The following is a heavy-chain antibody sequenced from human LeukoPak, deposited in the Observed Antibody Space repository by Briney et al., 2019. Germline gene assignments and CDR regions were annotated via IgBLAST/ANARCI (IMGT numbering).Heavy chain of an antibody. V-gene: IGHV3-23*01. CDR3: AKGSRGYTNYYFDY. Sequence: GGSLRLSCTSSGFSFSGYAMIWVRQAPGKGLELVSTISGSGASTFYADSVRGRFVTSKDIPSNIVYLHMNSPRAEDTAVYYCAKGSRGYTNYYFDYWGQGTLVTVSS. CDR2: ISGSGAST. D-gene: IGHD2-2*02. CDR1: GFSFSGYA. J-gene: IGHJ4*02.